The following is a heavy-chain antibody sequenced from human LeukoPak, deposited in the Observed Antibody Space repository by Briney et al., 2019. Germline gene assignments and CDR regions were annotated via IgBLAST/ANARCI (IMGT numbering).Heavy chain of an antibody. D-gene: IGHD2-8*01. V-gene: IGHV1-2*02. CDR2: INPNSGGT. Sequence: ASVKVSCKASGYTFAGYYMHWVRQAPGQGLEWMGWINPNSGGTNYAQKFQGRVTMTRDTSISTAYMELSRLRSDDTAVYYCARGGVALSYYGMDVWGQGTTVTVSS. CDR1: GYTFAGYY. CDR3: ARGGVALSYYGMDV. J-gene: IGHJ6*02.